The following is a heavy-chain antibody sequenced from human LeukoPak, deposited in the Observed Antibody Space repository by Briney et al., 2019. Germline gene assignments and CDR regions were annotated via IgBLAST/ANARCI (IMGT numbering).Heavy chain of an antibody. Sequence: ASVKVSCKASGYTFTSYDINWVRQATGQGLEWMGWMNPNSGNTGYAQKFQGRVTMTRNTSISTAYMELSSLRSEDTTVYYCARGVRMTTSRNWFDPWGQGTLVTVSS. D-gene: IGHD4-17*01. CDR1: GYTFTSYD. J-gene: IGHJ5*02. CDR3: ARGVRMTTSRNWFDP. V-gene: IGHV1-8*01. CDR2: MNPNSGNT.